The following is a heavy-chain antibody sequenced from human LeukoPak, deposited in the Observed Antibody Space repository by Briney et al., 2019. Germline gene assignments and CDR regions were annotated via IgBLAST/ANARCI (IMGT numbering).Heavy chain of an antibody. V-gene: IGHV5-51*01. CDR3: ARPHTIDRSTKYYFDY. Sequence: GESLKISCKGSGYSFTSYWIGWVRQMPGKGLEWMGIIYPGDSDTRYSPSFQGQVTISADKSINTAYLQWSGLKASDTAMFYCARPHTIDRSTKYYFDYWGQGTLVTVSS. D-gene: IGHD2-2*01. J-gene: IGHJ4*02. CDR1: GYSFTSYW. CDR2: IYPGDSDT.